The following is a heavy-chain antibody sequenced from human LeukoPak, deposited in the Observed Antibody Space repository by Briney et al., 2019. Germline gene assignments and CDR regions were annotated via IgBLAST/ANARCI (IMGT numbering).Heavy chain of an antibody. J-gene: IGHJ5*02. CDR1: GGSITSDGSY. CDR3: VTEPGYCTGGRCYGGWFDP. D-gene: IGHD2-15*01. CDR2: IYYSGST. Sequence: SETLSLTCTVSGGSITSDGSYWSWVRQHPGTGLEWIGYIYYSGSTYYNPSLKSRVTISVDTSKNQFSLKLSSVTAADTAVYYCVTEPGYCTGGRCYGGWFDPWGQGTLVTVSS. V-gene: IGHV4-31*03.